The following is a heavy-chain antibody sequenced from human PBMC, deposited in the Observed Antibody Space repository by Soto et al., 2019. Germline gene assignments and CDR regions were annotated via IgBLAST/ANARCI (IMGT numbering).Heavy chain of an antibody. Sequence: GESLKISCKGSGYSFTSYWIGWVRQMPGKGLEWMGIIYPGDSDTRYSPSFQGQVTISADKSICTAYLQWSSLKASDTAMYYCARHLYSSGWYGAFDIWGQGTMVTVSS. CDR2: IYPGDSDT. CDR1: GYSFTSYW. V-gene: IGHV5-51*01. D-gene: IGHD6-19*01. J-gene: IGHJ3*02. CDR3: ARHLYSSGWYGAFDI.